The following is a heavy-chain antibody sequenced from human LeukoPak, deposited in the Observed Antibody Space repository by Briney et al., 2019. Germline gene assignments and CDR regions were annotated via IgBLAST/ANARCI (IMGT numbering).Heavy chain of an antibody. V-gene: IGHV4-39*07. CDR2: IYYSGST. CDR1: GGSISSSSYY. J-gene: IGHJ5*02. Sequence: SETLSLTCTVSGGSISSSSYYWGWIRQPPGKGLEWIGSIYYSGSTYYNPSLKSRVTISVDTSKNQFSLKLSSVTAADTAVYYCARVSGGNDYVWGSYRYTDNWFDPWGQGTLVTVSS. D-gene: IGHD3-16*02. CDR3: ARVSGGNDYVWGSYRYTDNWFDP.